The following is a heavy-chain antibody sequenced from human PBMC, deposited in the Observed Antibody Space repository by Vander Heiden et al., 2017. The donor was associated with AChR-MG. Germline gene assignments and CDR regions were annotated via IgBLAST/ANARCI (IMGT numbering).Heavy chain of an antibody. D-gene: IGHD5-12*01. Sequence: QVQLVESGGGVVQPGRSLRLSCAASGFTFSSYGMHWVRQAPGKGLEWVAVISYDGSNKYYADSVKGRFTISRDNSKNTLYLQMNSLRAEDTAVYYCAKDRGGYSGYDPGDAFDIWGQGTMVTVSS. CDR3: AKDRGGYSGYDPGDAFDI. J-gene: IGHJ3*02. V-gene: IGHV3-30*18. CDR2: ISYDGSNK. CDR1: GFTFSSYG.